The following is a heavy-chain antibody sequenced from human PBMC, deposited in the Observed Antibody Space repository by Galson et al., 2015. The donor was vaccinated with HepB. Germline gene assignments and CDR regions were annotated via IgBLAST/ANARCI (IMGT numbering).Heavy chain of an antibody. J-gene: IGHJ4*02. D-gene: IGHD3-22*01. CDR3: AKDPYYYDSSGYPEDY. Sequence: SLRLSCAASGFTFSSYAMSWVRQAPGKGLEWVSAISGSDGTTYYADSVKGRFTISRDKSKNTLYLQMNSLRAEDTAVYYCAKDPYYYDSSGYPEDYWGQGTLVTVSS. CDR1: GFTFSSYA. V-gene: IGHV3-23*01. CDR2: ISGSDGTT.